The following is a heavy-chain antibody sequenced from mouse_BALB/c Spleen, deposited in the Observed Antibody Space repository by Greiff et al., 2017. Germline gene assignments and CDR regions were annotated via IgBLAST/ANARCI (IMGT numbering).Heavy chain of an antibody. V-gene: IGHV1-26*01. J-gene: IGHJ3*01. CDR1: GYSFTGYC. Sequence: EVQLQQSGPELVKPGASVKISCKASGYSFTGYCMHWVKQSHVKSLEWIGRINPYNGATSYNQNFKDKASLTVDKSSSTAYMELHSLTSEDSAVYYCARSGGNYWFAYWGQGTLVTVSA. CDR2: INPYNGAT. CDR3: ARSGGNYWFAY. D-gene: IGHD2-1*01.